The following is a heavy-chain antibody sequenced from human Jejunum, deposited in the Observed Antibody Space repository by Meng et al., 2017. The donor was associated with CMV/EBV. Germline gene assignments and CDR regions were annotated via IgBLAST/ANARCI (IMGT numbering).Heavy chain of an antibody. V-gene: IGHV3-21*01. Sequence: AASGFTFSTYGMNWVRQAPGKGLEWVSYISSSSNYIYYADSVKGRLTISRDNAKNSLHLQMNSLRAEDTALYYCVRDIVVSDAFDIWGQGTMVTVSS. CDR3: VRDIVVSDAFDI. CDR1: GFTFSTYG. CDR2: ISSSSNYI. J-gene: IGHJ3*02. D-gene: IGHD3-22*01.